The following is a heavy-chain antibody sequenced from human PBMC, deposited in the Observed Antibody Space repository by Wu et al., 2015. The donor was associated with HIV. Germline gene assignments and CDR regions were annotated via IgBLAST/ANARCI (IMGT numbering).Heavy chain of an antibody. Sequence: QAQLVQFGDEVKKPGSSVRVSCKASGATFTSYALSWVRQAPGQGLEWMGRLIPMYGTADYAHKFQGRVTITADVSTSTAYMDVSSLRSDDTAVYYCAGGGGRTSMDPFDFWGQGTLVTVSS. J-gene: IGHJ4*02. V-gene: IGHV1-69*13. CDR3: AGGGGRTSMDPFDF. CDR1: GATFTSYA. CDR2: LIPMYGTA. D-gene: IGHD5-18*01.